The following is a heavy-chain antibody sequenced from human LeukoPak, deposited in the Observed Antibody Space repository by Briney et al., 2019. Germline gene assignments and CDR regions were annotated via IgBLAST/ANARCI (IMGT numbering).Heavy chain of an antibody. Sequence: ASVKVSCKASGYTFTSYDINWVRQATGQGLEWMGWMNPNSGNTGYAQKFQGRVTMTRNTSISTAYMELSSLRSEDTAVYYCARGGTYGDYPNYYYYYYMDVWGKGTTVTIS. J-gene: IGHJ6*03. D-gene: IGHD4-17*01. CDR3: ARGGTYGDYPNYYYYYYMDV. V-gene: IGHV1-8*01. CDR1: GYTFTSYD. CDR2: MNPNSGNT.